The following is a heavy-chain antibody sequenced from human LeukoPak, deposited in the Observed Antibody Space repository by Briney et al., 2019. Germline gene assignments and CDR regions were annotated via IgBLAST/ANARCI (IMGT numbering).Heavy chain of an antibody. V-gene: IGHV3-21*01. CDR3: ARDDSSYGP. J-gene: IGHJ5*02. CDR1: GLTFSIYR. D-gene: IGHD3-10*01. Sequence: GGSLRLSCAASGLTFSIYRMNWVRQAPGKGLEWVASLISSGSHTYYADSVKGRFTISRDNAKNSVYLQMNSLRVEDTAVYYCARDDSSYGPWGQGTLVTVSS. CDR2: LISSGSHT.